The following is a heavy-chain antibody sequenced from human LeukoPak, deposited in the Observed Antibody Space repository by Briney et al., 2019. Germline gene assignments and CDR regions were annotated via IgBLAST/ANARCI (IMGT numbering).Heavy chain of an antibody. J-gene: IGHJ6*03. Sequence: GGSLRLSCAASGFTFSSYAMSWVRQAPGKGLEWVSAISGSGGSTYYADSVKGRFTISRDNSKNTLYLQMNSLRAEDTAVYYCAKGGGYYDFWSGNLHLRYYYYYMDVWGKGTTVTVSS. V-gene: IGHV3-23*01. CDR2: ISGSGGST. CDR1: GFTFSSYA. D-gene: IGHD3-3*01. CDR3: AKGGGYYDFWSGNLHLRYYYYYMDV.